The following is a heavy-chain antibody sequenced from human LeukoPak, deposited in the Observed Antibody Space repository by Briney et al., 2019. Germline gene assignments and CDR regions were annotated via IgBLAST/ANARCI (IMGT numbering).Heavy chain of an antibody. J-gene: IGHJ4*02. V-gene: IGHV3-30*04. CDR2: ISYDGSNK. CDR3: EKVPVGDSSGHFDY. D-gene: IGHD6-19*01. Sequence: PGGSLRLSCAASGFTFSSYAMHWVRQAPGKGLEWVAVISYDGSNKYYADSVKGRFTISRDNSKNTLYLQMNSLRAEDTAVYYCEKVPVGDSSGHFDYWGQGTLVTVSS. CDR1: GFTFSSYA.